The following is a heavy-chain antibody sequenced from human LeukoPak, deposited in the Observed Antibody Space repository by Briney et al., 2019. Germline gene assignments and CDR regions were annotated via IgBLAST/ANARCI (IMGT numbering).Heavy chain of an antibody. CDR2: ISSSSSTV. D-gene: IGHD3-3*01. CDR1: GFTFSSYS. V-gene: IGHV3-48*01. Sequence: GGSLRLSCAASGFTFSSYSMNWVRQAPGKGLEWVSYISSSSSTVYYADSVKGRFTISRDNAKNSLYLQMNSLRAEDTAVYYCARGAIRFLEWLLTPTFDYWGQGTLVTVSS. CDR3: ARGAIRFLEWLLTPTFDY. J-gene: IGHJ4*02.